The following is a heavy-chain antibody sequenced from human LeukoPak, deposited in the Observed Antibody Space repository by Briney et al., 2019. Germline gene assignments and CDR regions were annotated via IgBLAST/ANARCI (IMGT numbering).Heavy chain of an antibody. CDR2: IIPIFGTA. CDR3: ARGYYYDSSGPNYYYYMDV. D-gene: IGHD3-22*01. J-gene: IGHJ6*03. V-gene: IGHV1-69*05. CDR1: GGTFSSYA. Sequence: SVKVSCKASGGTFSSYAISWVRQAPGQGLEWMGGIIPIFGTANYAQKFQGRVTITTDESTSTAYMELSSLRSKDTAVYYCARGYYYDSSGPNYYYYMDVWGKGTTVTVSS.